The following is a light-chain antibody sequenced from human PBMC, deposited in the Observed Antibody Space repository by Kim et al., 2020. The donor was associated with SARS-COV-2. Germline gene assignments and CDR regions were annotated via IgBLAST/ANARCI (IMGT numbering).Light chain of an antibody. Sequence: QAFTSYCTGTRSDVGGFNFVSWYQLYPGKAPKLIIFDVTRRPSGVTDLFSASKSGNPASLTVSGLKTEDEADYYCSSYTDTNNVIFGGGTQLTVL. CDR3: SSYTDTNNVI. CDR2: DVT. J-gene: IGLJ2*01. CDR1: RSDVGGFNF. V-gene: IGLV2-8*01.